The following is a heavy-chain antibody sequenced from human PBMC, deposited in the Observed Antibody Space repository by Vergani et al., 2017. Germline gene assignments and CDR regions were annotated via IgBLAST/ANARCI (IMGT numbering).Heavy chain of an antibody. CDR3: ARERPTYYYDSSGYYYFDY. V-gene: IGHV1-2*04. Sequence: QVQLVQSGAEVKKPGASVKVSCKASGYTFTGYYKHWVRQAPGQGLEWMGWINPNSGGTNYAQKFQGWVTMTRDTSISTAYMELSRLRSDDTAVYYCARERPTYYYDSSGYYYFDYWGQGTLVTVSS. CDR1: GYTFTGYY. J-gene: IGHJ4*02. D-gene: IGHD3-22*01. CDR2: INPNSGGT.